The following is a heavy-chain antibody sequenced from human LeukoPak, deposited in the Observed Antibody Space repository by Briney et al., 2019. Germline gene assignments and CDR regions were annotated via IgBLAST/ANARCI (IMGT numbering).Heavy chain of an antibody. Sequence: ASVKVSCKASGYNFISYYMHWVRQAPGQGLEWMGIINPSGGSTIYAQKFQDRVSMTRDTSTSTVYMELSSLKSEDTAVYYCAREDVVLVDAVRYYYYGMDVWGQGTTVTVSS. CDR1: GYNFISYY. V-gene: IGHV1-46*01. J-gene: IGHJ6*02. CDR2: INPSGGST. CDR3: AREDVVLVDAVRYYYYGMDV. D-gene: IGHD2-8*01.